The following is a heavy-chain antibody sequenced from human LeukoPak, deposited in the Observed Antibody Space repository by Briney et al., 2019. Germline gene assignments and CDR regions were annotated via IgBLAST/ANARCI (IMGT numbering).Heavy chain of an antibody. D-gene: IGHD2-21*02. CDR1: GLTFSSYA. V-gene: IGHV3-23*01. J-gene: IGHJ4*02. Sequence: PGGSLRLSCAASGLTFSSYAMSWVRQAPGKGLEWVSAISGSGGSTYYADSVKGRFTISRDNSKDKLYLQMNSLRAEDTAVYYCAKDIRALVVVVTASPFDYWGQGTLVTVSS. CDR3: AKDIRALVVVVTASPFDY. CDR2: ISGSGGST.